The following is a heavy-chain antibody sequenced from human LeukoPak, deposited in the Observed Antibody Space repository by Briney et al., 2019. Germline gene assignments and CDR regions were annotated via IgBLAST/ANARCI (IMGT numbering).Heavy chain of an antibody. Sequence: GASVKVSCKASGGTFSSYAISWVRQAPGQGLEWMGRIIPILGIANYAQKFQGRVTITADKSTSTAYMELSSLRSEDTAVYYCARQWEPIHDAFDIWGQGTMVTVSS. CDR3: ARQWEPIHDAFDI. V-gene: IGHV1-69*04. CDR1: GGTFSSYA. J-gene: IGHJ3*02. D-gene: IGHD1-26*01. CDR2: IIPILGIA.